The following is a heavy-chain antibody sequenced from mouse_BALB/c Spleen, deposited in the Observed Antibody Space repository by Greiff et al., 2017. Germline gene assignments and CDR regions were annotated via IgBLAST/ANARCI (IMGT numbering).Heavy chain of an antibody. D-gene: IGHD2-14*01. Sequence: EVQLQQSGPGLVKPSQSLSLTCSVTGYSITSGYYWNWIRQFPGNKLEWMGYISYDGSNNYNPSLKNRISITRDTSKNQFFLKLNSVTTEDTATYYCASRATYYRYDVRPEFAYWGQGTLVTVSA. J-gene: IGHJ3*01. CDR3: ASRATYYRYDVRPEFAY. CDR2: ISYDGSN. CDR1: GYSITSGYY. V-gene: IGHV3-6*02.